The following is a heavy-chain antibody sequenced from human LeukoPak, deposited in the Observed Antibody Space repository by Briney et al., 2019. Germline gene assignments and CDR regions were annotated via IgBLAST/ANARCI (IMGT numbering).Heavy chain of an antibody. CDR1: GFTFSSYA. CDR3: APAPSLVEVATSPFDY. J-gene: IGHJ4*02. D-gene: IGHD2-8*02. Sequence: GGSLRLSCAASGFTFSSYAMSWVRQAPGKGLEWVSAISGSGGSTYYADSVKGRFTISRDNSKNTLYLQMNSLRAEDTAVYYCAPAPSLVEVATSPFDYWGQGTLVTVSS. CDR2: ISGSGGST. V-gene: IGHV3-23*01.